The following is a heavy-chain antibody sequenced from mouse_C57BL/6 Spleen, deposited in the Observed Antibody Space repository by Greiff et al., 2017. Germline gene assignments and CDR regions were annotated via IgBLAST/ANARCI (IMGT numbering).Heavy chain of an antibody. Sequence: QVQLQQSGAELAKPGASVKLSCKASGYTFTSYWMHWVKQRPGQGLEWIGYINPSSGYTKYNQKFKDKATLTAAKSSRKAYMQLSRLTYEDSAVYYCARRPFYYEYGEGSWYFGGWGTGTTVTVSS. CDR3: ARRPFYYEYGEGSWYFGG. D-gene: IGHD2-4*01. V-gene: IGHV1-7*01. CDR2: INPSSGYT. CDR1: GYTFTSYW. J-gene: IGHJ1*03.